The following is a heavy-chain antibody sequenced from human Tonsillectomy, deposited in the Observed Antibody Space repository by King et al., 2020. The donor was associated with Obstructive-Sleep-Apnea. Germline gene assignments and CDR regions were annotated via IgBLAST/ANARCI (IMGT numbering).Heavy chain of an antibody. CDR2: INPNSGGT. CDR1: GYTFTGYY. D-gene: IGHD2-15*01. CDR3: ARGGDCSGGSCPRGAFDI. Sequence: QLVQSGAEVKKPGASVKVSCKASGYTFTGYYMHWVRQAPGQGLEWMGWINPNSGGTNYAQKFQGWVTMTRDTSISTAYMELSRLGSDDTAVYYCARGGDCSGGSCPRGAFDIWGQGTMVTVSS. V-gene: IGHV1-2*04. J-gene: IGHJ3*02.